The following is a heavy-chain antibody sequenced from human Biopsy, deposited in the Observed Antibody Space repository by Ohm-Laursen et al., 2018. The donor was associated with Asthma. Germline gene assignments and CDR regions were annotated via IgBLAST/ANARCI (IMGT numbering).Heavy chain of an antibody. CDR3: ARDYGDYVWRAFDI. CDR1: GGSISSGDYS. D-gene: IGHD4-17*01. CDR2: ISPSGNT. Sequence: TLSLTCAVSGGSISSGDYSWSRIRQPPGKGLEWIGFISPSGNTYYSPSLKSRLTISVDRSKNQFSLRLSSVTAADTAMYYCARDYGDYVWRAFDIWGQGTMVTVSS. J-gene: IGHJ3*02. V-gene: IGHV4-30-2*01.